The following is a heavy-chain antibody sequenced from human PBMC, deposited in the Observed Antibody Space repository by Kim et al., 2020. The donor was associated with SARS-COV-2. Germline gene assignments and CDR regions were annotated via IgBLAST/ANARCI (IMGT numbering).Heavy chain of an antibody. CDR3: ARAGVGATKNYYYYYGMDV. J-gene: IGHJ6*02. D-gene: IGHD1-26*01. Sequence: RRVTIAVDTSKNQFSLKLSSVTAADTAVYYCARAGVGATKNYYYYYGMDVWGQGTTVTVSS. V-gene: IGHV4-59*01.